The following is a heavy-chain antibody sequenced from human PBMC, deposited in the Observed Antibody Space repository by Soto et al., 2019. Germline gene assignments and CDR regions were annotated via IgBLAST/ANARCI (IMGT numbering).Heavy chain of an antibody. J-gene: IGHJ3*01. CDR1: GFIFRTYS. Sequence: EVQLVESGGDLVQPGGSLRLSCTASGFIFRTYSMTWVRRAPGGGLEWISYISSSSATSYYADSVKGRFTVSRDNAKNSLYLQLNSLRAEDSSVFYCARVRGSCTSATCPLGDGFDVWGQGTRVTVSS. CDR2: ISSSSATS. CDR3: ARVRGSCTSATCPLGDGFDV. D-gene: IGHD2-2*01. V-gene: IGHV3-48*01.